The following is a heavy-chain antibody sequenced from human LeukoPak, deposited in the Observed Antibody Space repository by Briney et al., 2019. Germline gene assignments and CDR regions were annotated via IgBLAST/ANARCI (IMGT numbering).Heavy chain of an antibody. CDR2: ISSSSNYI. V-gene: IGHV3-21*01. CDR3: ARGTAAAAWFDP. CDR1: GFTFSSYS. J-gene: IGHJ5*02. D-gene: IGHD6-13*01. Sequence: NPGGPLRLSCAGSGFTFSSYSMNWVCQAPGKGLEWVSSISSSSNYIYYADSVKGRFTISRDNAKNSLSLQMNSLRAEDTAVYYCARGTAAAAWFDPWGQGTLVTVSS.